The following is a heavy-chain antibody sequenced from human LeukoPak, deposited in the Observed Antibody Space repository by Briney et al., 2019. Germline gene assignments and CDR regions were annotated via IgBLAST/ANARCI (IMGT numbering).Heavy chain of an antibody. V-gene: IGHV3-53*01. CDR3: ATHVFSELRYFDWSTNE. D-gene: IGHD3-9*01. J-gene: IGHJ4*02. CDR2: TYAGGAS. CDR1: GFNITKTY. Sequence: GGSVRLSCAASGFNITKTYLLGARQAPGKRLEWVSVTYAGGASWYGDFVEGRFTISRDNAKKSLYLQMNSLRAEDTAVYYCATHVFSELRYFDWSTNEWGQGTLVTVSS.